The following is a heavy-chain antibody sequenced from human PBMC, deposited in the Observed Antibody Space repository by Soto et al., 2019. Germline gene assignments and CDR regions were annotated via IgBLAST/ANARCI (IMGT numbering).Heavy chain of an antibody. CDR2: ISYDGSNK. J-gene: IGHJ4*02. CDR1: GFTFSSYG. Sequence: QVQLVESGGGVVQSGRSLRLSCAASGFTFSSYGMHWVRQAPGKGLEWVAVISYDGSNKYYADSVKGRFTISRDNSKNTLYLQMNSLRAEDTAVYYCAKPIFGVVRVGSDYWGQGTLVTVSS. CDR3: AKPIFGVVRVGSDY. V-gene: IGHV3-30*18. D-gene: IGHD3-3*01.